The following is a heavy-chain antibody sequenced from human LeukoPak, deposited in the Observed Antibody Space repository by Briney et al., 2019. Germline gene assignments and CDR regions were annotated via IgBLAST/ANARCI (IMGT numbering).Heavy chain of an antibody. Sequence: PSETLSLTCTVSGGSISTYYWSWIRQPPGKGLEWIGYIYYSGSTNYNPSLKSRVTISVDTSKNQFSLKLSSVTAADTAVYYCARTGGRSYYDSSGYLGYWGQGTLVTVSS. CDR1: GGSISTYY. J-gene: IGHJ4*02. V-gene: IGHV4-59*01. D-gene: IGHD3-22*01. CDR3: ARTGGRSYYDSSGYLGY. CDR2: IYYSGST.